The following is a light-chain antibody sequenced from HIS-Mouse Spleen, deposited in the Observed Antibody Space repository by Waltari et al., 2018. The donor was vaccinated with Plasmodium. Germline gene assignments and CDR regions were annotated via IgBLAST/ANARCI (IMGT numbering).Light chain of an antibody. Sequence: PVLTQPPSSSASPGESARLTCTLPSDINVGSYNIYWYQQKQGSPPRYLLYYYSDSDKGQGSGVPSRFSGSKDASANTGILLISGLQSEDEADYYCMIWPSNASGVFGGGTKLTVL. CDR1: SDINVGSYN. CDR2: YYSDSDK. V-gene: IGLV5-37*01. CDR3: MIWPSNASGV. J-gene: IGLJ3*02.